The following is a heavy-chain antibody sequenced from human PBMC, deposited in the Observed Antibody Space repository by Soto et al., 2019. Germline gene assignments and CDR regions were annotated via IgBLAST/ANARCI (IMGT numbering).Heavy chain of an antibody. J-gene: IGHJ6*03. D-gene: IGHD3-9*01. CDR3: ARARTNHYEILTGSVNYYYYYMDV. V-gene: IGHV4-4*02. CDR1: SGSISSNYW. Sequence: PSETLSLTCAVSSGSISSNYWWSWVRQPPGKGLEWIGEIYHSGSTNYNPSLKSRVTMSMDKSKNQFSLRLGSVTAADTAVYYCARARTNHYEILTGSVNYYYYYMDVWTKGTTVTVSS. CDR2: IYHSGST.